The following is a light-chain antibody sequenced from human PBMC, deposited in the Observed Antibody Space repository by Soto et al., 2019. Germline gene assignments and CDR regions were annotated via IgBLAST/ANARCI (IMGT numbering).Light chain of an antibody. CDR3: SSYTSSSTLYV. Sequence: QSVLTQPASVSGSPGQSITISCTGTSSDVGGYNYVSWYQQHPGKAPKFMIYEVSNRPSGVSNRFSGSKSGNTASLTTSGLQAEDEADYYCSSYTSSSTLYVFGTGTKVTVL. CDR1: SSDVGGYNY. V-gene: IGLV2-14*01. CDR2: EVS. J-gene: IGLJ1*01.